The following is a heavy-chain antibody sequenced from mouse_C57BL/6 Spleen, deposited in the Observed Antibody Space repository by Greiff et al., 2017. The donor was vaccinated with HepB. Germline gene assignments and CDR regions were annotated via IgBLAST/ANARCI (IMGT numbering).Heavy chain of an antibody. CDR3: AGPNYYGSSWFAC. Sequence: EVQGVESGGGLVKPGGSLKLSCAASGFTFSDYGMHWVRQAPEKGLEWVAYISSGSSTIYYADTVKGRFTISRDNAKNTLFLQMTSLRSEDTAMYYCAGPNYYGSSWFACWGQGTLVTVSA. CDR2: ISSGSSTI. CDR1: GFTFSDYG. J-gene: IGHJ3*01. V-gene: IGHV5-17*01. D-gene: IGHD1-1*01.